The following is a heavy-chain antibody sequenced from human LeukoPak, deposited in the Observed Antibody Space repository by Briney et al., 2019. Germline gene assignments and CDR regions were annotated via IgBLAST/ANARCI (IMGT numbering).Heavy chain of an antibody. CDR2: IYYIGST. CDR3: ARLLDYDSSGYPDTFDN. Sequence: SETLSLTCTVSRGSISPNYWTWIRQPPGKGLEWIGYIYYIGSTNHNPSLKSRVTISLDTSRNQFSLRLSSVTAADTAVYYCARLLDYDSSGYPDTFDNWGQGTMVTVSS. J-gene: IGHJ3*02. CDR1: RGSISPNY. D-gene: IGHD3-22*01. V-gene: IGHV4-59*01.